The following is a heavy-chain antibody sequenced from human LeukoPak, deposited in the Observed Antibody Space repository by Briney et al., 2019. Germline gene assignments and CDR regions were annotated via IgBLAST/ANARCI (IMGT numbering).Heavy chain of an antibody. V-gene: IGHV1-18*01. CDR3: ARGGGGYLSGLSAGQLWGIDY. D-gene: IGHD3-16*01. CDR1: GYTFTNYG. Sequence: ASVKVSCKASGYTFTNYGFSWVRQAPGQGLEWMGWISASNGNTNYAQKLQDRVTMTTDTSTSTVYMELRSLSSDDTAVYYCARGGGGYLSGLSAGQLWGIDYWGQGTLVTVSS. J-gene: IGHJ4*02. CDR2: ISASNGNT.